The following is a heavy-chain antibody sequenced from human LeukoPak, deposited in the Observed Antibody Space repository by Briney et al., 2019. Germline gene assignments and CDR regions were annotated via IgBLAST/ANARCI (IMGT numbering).Heavy chain of an antibody. V-gene: IGHV3-74*01. D-gene: IGHD6-13*01. CDR2: INSDGSGT. CDR3: ALLAAADSES. CDR1: GVTFSSYW. J-gene: IGHJ5*02. Sequence: PGGSLRLSCAGSGVTFSSYWMHWVRQAPGKGLVWVSRINSDGSGTIYADSVKGRFTISRDNAKNTLYLQMNSLRAEDTAVHYCALLAAADSESWGQGTLVTVSS.